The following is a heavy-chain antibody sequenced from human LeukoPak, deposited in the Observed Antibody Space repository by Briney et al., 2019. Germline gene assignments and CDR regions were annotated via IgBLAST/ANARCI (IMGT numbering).Heavy chain of an antibody. CDR2: IYYSGST. Sequence: SETLSLTCTVSGGSISSSSYYWGWIRQPPGEGLEWIGSIYYSGSTYYNPSLKSRVTISVDTSKNQFSLKLSSVTAADTAVYYCARTTPVTAGIDYWGQGTLVTVSS. J-gene: IGHJ4*02. V-gene: IGHV4-39*01. CDR1: GGSISSSSYY. D-gene: IGHD3-10*01. CDR3: ARTTPVTAGIDY.